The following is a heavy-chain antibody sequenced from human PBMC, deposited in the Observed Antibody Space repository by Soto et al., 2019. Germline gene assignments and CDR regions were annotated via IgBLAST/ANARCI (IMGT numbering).Heavy chain of an antibody. CDR1: GDSVSSNSAA. J-gene: IGHJ5*02. CDR3: ARDYFSGGPSPRRKLELRRHPLLGVFDP. Sequence: SQTLSLTCAISGDSVSSNSAAWNWIRQSPSRGLEWLGRTYYRSKWYNDYAVSVKSRITINPDTSKNQFSLQLNSVTPEDTAVYYCARDYFSGGPSPRRKLELRRHPLLGVFDPWGQGTLVTVSS. CDR2: TYYRSKWYN. D-gene: IGHD1-7*01. V-gene: IGHV6-1*01.